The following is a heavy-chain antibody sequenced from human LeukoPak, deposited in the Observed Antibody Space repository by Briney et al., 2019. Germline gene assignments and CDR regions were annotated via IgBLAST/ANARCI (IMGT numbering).Heavy chain of an antibody. CDR2: FDPENGES. CDR1: GYTLTKLS. CDR3: STGIAARLDY. Sequence: ASVKVSCKVSGYTLTKLSMHWVRQAPGKGLERMGNFDPENGESIYAQKFQGRVTMTEDTSTDTSYLELSRLRSEDTAVYYCSTGIAARLDYWGQGTLVTVSS. V-gene: IGHV1-24*01. D-gene: IGHD6-6*01. J-gene: IGHJ4*02.